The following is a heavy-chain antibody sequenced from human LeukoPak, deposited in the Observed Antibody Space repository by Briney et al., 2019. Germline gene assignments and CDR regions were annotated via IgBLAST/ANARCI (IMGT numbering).Heavy chain of an antibody. CDR1: GYTFTSYY. J-gene: IGHJ4*02. Sequence: ASVKVSCKASGYTFTSYYMHWVRQAPGQGLEWMGIINPSGGSTSYAQKFQGRVTMTRDTSTSTVYMELSSLRSEDTAVYYCARDPQYLCDSSGYGSSYFDYWGQGTLVTVSS. CDR3: ARDPQYLCDSSGYGSSYFDY. V-gene: IGHV1-46*01. D-gene: IGHD3-22*01. CDR2: INPSGGST.